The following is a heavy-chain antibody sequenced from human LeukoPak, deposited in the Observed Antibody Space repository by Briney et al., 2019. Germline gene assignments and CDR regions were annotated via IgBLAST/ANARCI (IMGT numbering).Heavy chain of an antibody. CDR3: AREAGAYYFDY. J-gene: IGHJ4*02. V-gene: IGHV1-8*01. CDR2: MNPNSGNT. D-gene: IGHD6-13*01. Sequence: ASVKVSCKASGYTFTSYDINWVRPATGQGREWMGWMNPNSGNTGYAQKFQGRVTITRNTSISTAYMELSSLRSEDTAVYYCAREAGAYYFDYWGQGTLVTVSS. CDR1: GYTFTSYD.